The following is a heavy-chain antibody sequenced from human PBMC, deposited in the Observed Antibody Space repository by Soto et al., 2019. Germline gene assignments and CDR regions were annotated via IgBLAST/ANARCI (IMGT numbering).Heavy chain of an antibody. CDR2: INWNGGST. J-gene: IGHJ6*02. CDR3: ARAGADILTGYYYYGMDV. Sequence: QAPGKGLEWVSGINWNGGSTGYADSVKGRFTISRDNAKNSLYLQMNSLRAEDTALYYCARAGADILTGYYYYGMDVWGQGTTVTVS. D-gene: IGHD3-9*01. V-gene: IGHV3-20*03.